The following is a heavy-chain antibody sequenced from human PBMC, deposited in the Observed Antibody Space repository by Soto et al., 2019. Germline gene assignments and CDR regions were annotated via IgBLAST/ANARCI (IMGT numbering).Heavy chain of an antibody. J-gene: IGHJ4*02. CDR2: IYYSGST. CDR3: ARGYGYCSGGSCYSYPTFDY. V-gene: IGHV4-31*03. D-gene: IGHD2-15*01. Sequence: SETLSLTCTVSGGSISSGGYYWSWIRQHPGKGLEWIGYIYYSGSTYYNPSLKSRVTISVDTSKNQFSLKLSSVTAADTAVYYCARGYGYCSGGSCYSYPTFDYWGQGTLVTVSS. CDR1: GGSISSGGYY.